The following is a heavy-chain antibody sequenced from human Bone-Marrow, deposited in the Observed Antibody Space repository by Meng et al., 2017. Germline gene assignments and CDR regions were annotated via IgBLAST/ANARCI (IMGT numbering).Heavy chain of an antibody. CDR1: GYTFTTYG. J-gene: IGHJ5*02. D-gene: IGHD2-15*01. CDR2: ISTYNGYT. V-gene: IGHV1-18*01. Sequence: ASVKVSCKASGYTFTTYGISWVRQAPGQGLEWMGWISTYNGYTNYAQKLQGRLTMTTDTSTTTAYMELRSLRSDDTAVYYCARVSAKYCSGGSCYSWFDPWGQGILVTVSS. CDR3: ARVSAKYCSGGSCYSWFDP.